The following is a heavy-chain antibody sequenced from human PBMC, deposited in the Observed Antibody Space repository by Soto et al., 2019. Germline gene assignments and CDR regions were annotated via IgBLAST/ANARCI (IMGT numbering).Heavy chain of an antibody. D-gene: IGHD2-8*01. Sequence: SEPLSLTCAVSGGSISSGGSYWSWIRQPPGKALEWIGYIYNTGRTYYNPSLKRRIIISADTSKNPFSLQLSSVTAADTAVYYCARGGKVSNGNPGVFDFWGQGTLVTVSS. J-gene: IGHJ4*02. CDR2: IYNTGRT. V-gene: IGHV4-30-4*01. CDR3: ARGGKVSNGNPGVFDF. CDR1: GGSISSGGSY.